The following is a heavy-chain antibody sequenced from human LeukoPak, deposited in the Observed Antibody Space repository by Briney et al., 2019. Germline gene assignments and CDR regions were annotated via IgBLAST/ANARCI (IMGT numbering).Heavy chain of an antibody. V-gene: IGHV7-4-1*02. CDR3: ARTAYSSGWYTLDY. CDR2: INTNTGNP. Sequence: VASVRVSCKASGYTFTSYAMNWVRQAPGQGLEWMGWINTNTGNPTYAQGFTGRFVFSLDTSVSTAYLQISSLKAEDTAVYYCARTAYSSGWYTLDYWGQGTLVTVSS. D-gene: IGHD6-19*01. J-gene: IGHJ4*02. CDR1: GYTFTSYA.